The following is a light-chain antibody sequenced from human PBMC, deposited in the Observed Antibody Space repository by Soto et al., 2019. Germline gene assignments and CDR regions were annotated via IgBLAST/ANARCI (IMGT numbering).Light chain of an antibody. CDR1: QSVSSSR. J-gene: IGKJ1*01. Sequence: ELVLPQSPGTLSLSPGARSTLSGRASQSVSSSRLAWYRQKPGQAHRLLIYGASSRATGIPDRFSGSGSGTDFTLTISRLEPEEFAVYYCQQYGSSLWTVGQGTKVDI. CDR3: QQYGSSLWT. CDR2: GAS. V-gene: IGKV3-20*01.